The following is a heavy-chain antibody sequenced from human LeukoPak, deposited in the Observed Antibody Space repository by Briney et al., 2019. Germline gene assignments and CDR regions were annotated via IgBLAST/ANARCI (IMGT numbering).Heavy chain of an antibody. V-gene: IGHV4-39*01. CDR2: LYNTETT. D-gene: IGHD1-14*01. CDR1: GGSISRSSYY. J-gene: IGHJ4*02. Sequence: SEPLSLTCSVSGGSISRSSYYWGWIRQPPGKGLEGIGSLYNTETTYYNPSLPSRVTISVDTSKNQLSLKLSSVTAADTAVYYCARHPTLTSGGNFDYWGQGTLVTVSS. CDR3: ARHPTLTSGGNFDY.